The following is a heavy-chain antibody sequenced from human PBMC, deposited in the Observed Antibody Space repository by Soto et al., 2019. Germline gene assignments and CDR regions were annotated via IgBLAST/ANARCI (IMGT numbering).Heavy chain of an antibody. V-gene: IGHV3-7*03. CDR3: AREFEDCSGGSCYRRVRYFDY. Sequence: GGSLRLSCAASGFTFSSYWMSWVRQAPGKGLEWVANIKQDGSEKYYVDSVKGRFTISRDNAKNSLYLQMNSLRAEDTAVYCCAREFEDCSGGSCYRRVRYFDYWGQGTLVTVSS. CDR2: IKQDGSEK. CDR1: GFTFSSYW. D-gene: IGHD2-15*01. J-gene: IGHJ4*02.